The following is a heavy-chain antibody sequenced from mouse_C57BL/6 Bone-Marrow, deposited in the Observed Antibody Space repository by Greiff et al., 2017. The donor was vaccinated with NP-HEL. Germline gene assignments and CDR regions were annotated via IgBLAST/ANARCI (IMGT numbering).Heavy chain of an antibody. J-gene: IGHJ4*01. CDR2: IWPGGGT. Sequence: VKLVESGPGLVAPSQSLSITCTVSGFSLTSYAISWVRQPPGKGLEWLGVIWPGGGTNYNSALKSRLSISKDNSKSQVFLKMNSLQTDDAARYYCARYCYGSNYAMDYGGQGTSATVSA. D-gene: IGHD1-1*01. V-gene: IGHV2-9-1*01. CDR3: ARYCYGSNYAMDY. CDR1: GFSLTSYA.